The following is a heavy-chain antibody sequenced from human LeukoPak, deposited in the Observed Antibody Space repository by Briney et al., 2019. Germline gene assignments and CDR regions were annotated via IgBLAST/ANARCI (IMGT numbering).Heavy chain of an antibody. CDR2: IHHSGTT. D-gene: IGHD6-13*01. CDR3: ARAAAADPKNWFDP. V-gene: IGHV4-38-2*01. CDR1: GYSINSGHY. J-gene: IGHJ5*02. Sequence: SETLSLTCAVSGYSINSGHYWGWIRQPRGKVLEWIGSIHHSGTTYYNPPLKSRVTISGDTSKNQFSLKLTSVTATDTAVYYCARAAAADPKNWFDPWGQGTLVTVSS.